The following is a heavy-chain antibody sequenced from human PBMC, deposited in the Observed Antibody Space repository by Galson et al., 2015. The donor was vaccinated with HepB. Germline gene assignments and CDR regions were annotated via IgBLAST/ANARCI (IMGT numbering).Heavy chain of an antibody. Sequence: SLRLSCAASGFTFGDYAMSWFRQAPGKGLEWVGFIRSKAYGGTTEYAASVKGRFTISRDDSKSIAYLQMNSLKTEDTAVYYCTRDSGWFGSYYYGMDVWGQGTTVTVSS. CDR3: TRDSGWFGSYYYGMDV. J-gene: IGHJ6*02. CDR2: IRSKAYGGTT. V-gene: IGHV3-49*03. D-gene: IGHD3-10*01. CDR1: GFTFGDYA.